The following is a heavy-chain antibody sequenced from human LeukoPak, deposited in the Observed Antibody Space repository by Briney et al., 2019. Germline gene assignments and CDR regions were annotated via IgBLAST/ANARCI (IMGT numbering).Heavy chain of an antibody. J-gene: IGHJ6*02. CDR3: ARRSGSGAGYGMDV. CDR1: GYTFTGYY. CDR2: IIPILGIA. D-gene: IGHD3-10*01. V-gene: IGHV1-69*02. Sequence: ASVKVSCKASGYTFTGYYMHWVRQAPGQGLEWMGRIIPILGIANYAQKFQGRVTITADKSTSTAYMELSSLRSEDTAVYYCARRSGSGAGYGMDVWGQGTTVTVSS.